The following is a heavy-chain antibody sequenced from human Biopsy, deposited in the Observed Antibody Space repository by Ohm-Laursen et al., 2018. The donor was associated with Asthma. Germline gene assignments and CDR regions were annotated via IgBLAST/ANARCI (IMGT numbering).Heavy chain of an antibody. CDR3: AREGVAGTHIED. J-gene: IGHJ4*02. V-gene: IGHV3-30-3*01. Sequence: SLRLSCAASGFVFRSHAMHWVRQAPGKGLEWVAVISYDGSSIYYADSVKGRFTISRDNSENTLSLQMNSLTAEDTAVYYCAREGVAGTHIEDWGQGTLVTVSS. CDR1: GFVFRSHA. D-gene: IGHD6-19*01. CDR2: ISYDGSSI.